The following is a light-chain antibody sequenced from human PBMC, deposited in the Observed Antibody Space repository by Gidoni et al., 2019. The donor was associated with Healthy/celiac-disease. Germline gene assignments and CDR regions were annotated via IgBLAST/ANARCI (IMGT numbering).Light chain of an antibody. CDR2: KAS. Sequence: DIQMTQSPSTLSASVGDRVTITCRASQSISSWLAWDQQNPGKAPKLLIYKASSLESGVPSRFSGSGSGTEFTLTISSLQPDDFATYYCQQYNSYLWTFGQGTKVEIK. CDR3: QQYNSYLWT. CDR1: QSISSW. V-gene: IGKV1-5*03. J-gene: IGKJ1*01.